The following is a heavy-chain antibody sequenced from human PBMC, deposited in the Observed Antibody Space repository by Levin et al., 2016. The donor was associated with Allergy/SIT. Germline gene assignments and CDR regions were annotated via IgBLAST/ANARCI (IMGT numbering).Heavy chain of an antibody. D-gene: IGHD1-14*01. CDR2: IYHSGST. V-gene: IGHV4-4*02. J-gene: IGHJ6*03. Sequence: WIRQPPGKGLEWIGEIYHSGSTNYNPSLKSRVTISVDKSKNQFSLKLSSVTAADTAVYYCARGRTGSRGVYYYYYMDVWGKGTTVTVSS. CDR3: ARGRTGSRGVYYYYYMDV.